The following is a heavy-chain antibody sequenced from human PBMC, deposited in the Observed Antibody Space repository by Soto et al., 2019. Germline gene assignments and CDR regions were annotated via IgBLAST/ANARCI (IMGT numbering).Heavy chain of an antibody. J-gene: IGHJ3*02. CDR1: GYTFTSYG. D-gene: IGHD3-22*01. V-gene: IGHV1-18*04. CDR3: ARELYYYDSSGHTGDAFDI. Sequence: ASVKVSCKASGYTFTSYGISWVRQAPGQGLEWMGWISAYNGNTNYAQKLQGRVTMTTDTSTSTACMELRSLRSDDTAVYYCARELYYYDSSGHTGDAFDIWGQGTMVTVSS. CDR2: ISAYNGNT.